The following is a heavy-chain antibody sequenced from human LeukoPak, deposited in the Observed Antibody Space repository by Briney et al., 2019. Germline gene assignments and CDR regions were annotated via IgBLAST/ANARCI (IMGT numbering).Heavy chain of an antibody. CDR3: ARGGYYDSSGYLIDP. CDR1: GGSFSGYY. J-gene: IGHJ5*02. CDR2: INRSGST. Sequence: SETLSLTCAVYGGSFSGYYWSWIRQPPGKGLEWIGEINRSGSTNYNPSLKSRVTISVDTSKNQFSLKLSSVTAADTAVYYCARGGYYDSSGYLIDPWGQGTLVTVSS. V-gene: IGHV4-34*01. D-gene: IGHD3-22*01.